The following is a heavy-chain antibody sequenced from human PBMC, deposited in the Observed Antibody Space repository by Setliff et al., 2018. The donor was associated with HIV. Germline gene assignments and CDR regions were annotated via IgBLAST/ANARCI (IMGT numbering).Heavy chain of an antibody. D-gene: IGHD5-12*01. J-gene: IGHJ6*02. CDR3: AREPATYNGYNWDYYDTDL. V-gene: IGHV4-31*03. CDR2: IFYSGST. CDR1: GGSISSSSYY. Sequence: PSETLSLTCSVSGGSISSSSYYWSWIRQHPGKGLEWIGYIFYSGSTTYNPSLKSRLTISIDTSKNRFSLKLKSVTAADTAVYYCAREPATYNGYNWDYYDTDLWGQGTTVTVSS.